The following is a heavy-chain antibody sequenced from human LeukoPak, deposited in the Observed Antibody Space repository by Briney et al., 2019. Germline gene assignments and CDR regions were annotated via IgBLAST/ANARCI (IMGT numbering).Heavy chain of an antibody. CDR3: ARVPGIAAAGTYYYGMDV. CDR2: IWYDGSNK. V-gene: IGHV3-33*01. D-gene: IGHD6-13*01. J-gene: IGHJ6*02. Sequence: SGGSLRLSCAASGFTFSSYGMHWVRQAPGKGLEWVAVIWYDGSNKYYADSVKGQFTISRDNSKNTLYLQMNSLRAEDTAVYYCARVPGIAAAGTYYYGMDVWGQGTTVTVSS. CDR1: GFTFSSYG.